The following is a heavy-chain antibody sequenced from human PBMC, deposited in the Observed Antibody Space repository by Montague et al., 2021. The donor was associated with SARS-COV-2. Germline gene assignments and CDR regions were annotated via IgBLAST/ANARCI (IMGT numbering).Heavy chain of an antibody. J-gene: IGHJ6*02. D-gene: IGHD3-9*01. V-gene: IGHV2-70*01. CDR3: ARIVYDILTGSTYYGMDV. Sequence: PALVKPTQTLTLTCTFSGFSLSTSGMCVSWIRQPPGKALEWLALIDWDEDKYYSTSLKTRLTISKDTSKNQVVLTMTNMDPVDTATYYCARIVYDILTGSTYYGMDVWGQGTTVTVSS. CDR2: IDWDEDK. CDR1: GFSLSTSGMC.